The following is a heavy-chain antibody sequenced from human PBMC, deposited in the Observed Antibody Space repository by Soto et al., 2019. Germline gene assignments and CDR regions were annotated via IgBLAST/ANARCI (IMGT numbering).Heavy chain of an antibody. J-gene: IGHJ5*02. CDR1: GFTFSSYA. CDR3: AKARAVSYSKNWFDP. V-gene: IGHV3-23*01. Sequence: GGSLRLSCAASGFTFSSYAMSWVRQAPGKGLEWVSAISGSGGSTYYADSVKGRFTISRDNSKNTLYLQMNSLRAEDTAVYYCAKARAVSYSKNWFDPWRQGTLVTVSS. CDR2: ISGSGGST. D-gene: IGHD4-4*01.